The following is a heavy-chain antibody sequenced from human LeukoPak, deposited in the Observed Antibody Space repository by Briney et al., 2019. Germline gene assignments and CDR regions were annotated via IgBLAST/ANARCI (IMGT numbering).Heavy chain of an antibody. V-gene: IGHV1-24*01. CDR3: VINTRGSYVFDY. J-gene: IGHJ4*02. CDR1: GYTLTELS. D-gene: IGHD1-26*01. Sequence: ASVKVSCKVSGYTLTELSMHWVRQAPGKGLEWMGGFDPEDGETIYAQKFQGRVTMTEDTSTDTAYMELSSLRSEDTAVYYCVINTRGSYVFDYWGQGTLVTVSS. CDR2: FDPEDGET.